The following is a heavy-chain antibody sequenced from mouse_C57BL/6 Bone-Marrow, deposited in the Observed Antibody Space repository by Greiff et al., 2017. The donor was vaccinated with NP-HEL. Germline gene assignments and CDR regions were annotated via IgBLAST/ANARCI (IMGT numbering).Heavy chain of an antibody. CDR3: ARFSYDYDEAWFAY. V-gene: IGHV5-4*01. Sequence: EVQLVESGGGLVKPGGSLKLSCAASGFTFSSYAMSWVRQTPEKRLEWVATISDGGSYTYYPDNVKGRFTISRDNAKNNLYLQMSHLKSEDTAMYYCARFSYDYDEAWFAYWGQGTLVTVSA. CDR1: GFTFSSYA. J-gene: IGHJ3*01. D-gene: IGHD2-4*01. CDR2: ISDGGSYT.